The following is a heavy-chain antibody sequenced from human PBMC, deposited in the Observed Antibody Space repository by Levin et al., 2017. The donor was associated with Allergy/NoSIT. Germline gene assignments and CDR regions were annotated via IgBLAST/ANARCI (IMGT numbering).Heavy chain of an antibody. CDR3: ARDLEGFSGYKPYCYTDV. CDR2: IYVTGST. Sequence: SQTLSLTCSVSGDSISRGFYYWSWIRQPAGEGLEWIGRIYVTGSTTYSPSLKSRVTISLDRSKDQVSLKINSVTAADPAVYYCARDLEGFSGYKPYCYTDVWGKGTTVTVSS. J-gene: IGHJ6*03. V-gene: IGHV4-61*02. CDR1: GDSISRGFYY. D-gene: IGHD5-12*01.